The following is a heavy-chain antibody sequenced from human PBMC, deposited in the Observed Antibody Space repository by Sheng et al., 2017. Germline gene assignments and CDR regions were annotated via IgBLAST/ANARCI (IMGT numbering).Heavy chain of an antibody. Sequence: QVQLVESGGGVVQPGGSLRLSCAASGFTFSSYGMHWVRQAPGKGLEWVAFIRYDGSNKYYADSVKGRFTISRDNSKNTLYLQMNSLRAEDTAVYYCAKDPRDYIWGSYRYILYYYYYMDVWGKGTTVTVSS. V-gene: IGHV3-30*02. CDR2: IRYDGSNK. CDR1: GFTFSSYG. J-gene: IGHJ6*03. D-gene: IGHD3-16*02. CDR3: AKDPRDYIWGSYRYILYYYYYMDV.